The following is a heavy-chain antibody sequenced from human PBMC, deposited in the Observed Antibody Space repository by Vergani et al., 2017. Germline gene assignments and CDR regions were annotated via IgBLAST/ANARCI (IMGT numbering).Heavy chain of an antibody. CDR3: ARGILGVLWFGEPECFDY. CDR2: IWYDGSNK. CDR1: GFTFSSYS. D-gene: IGHD3-10*01. J-gene: IGHJ4*02. Sequence: QVQLVESGGGVVQPGRSLRLSCAASGFTFSSYSMHWVRQAPGKGLEWVAVIWYDGSNKYYADSVKGRFTISRKNSKNTLYLQMNSLRAEDTAVYYCARGILGVLWFGEPECFDYWGQGTLVTVSS. V-gene: IGHV3-33*01.